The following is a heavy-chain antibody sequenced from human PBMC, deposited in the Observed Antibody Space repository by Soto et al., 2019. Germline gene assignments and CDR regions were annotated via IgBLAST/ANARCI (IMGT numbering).Heavy chain of an antibody. CDR3: VRKNYYYGMDV. V-gene: IGHV3-66*01. CDR1: GFTVSTDW. Sequence: EVQLVESGGGLVQPGGSLRLSCAASGFTVSTDWMYWVRQAPGKGLEWVSVIRGGGNTFYAASVEGRFTTARDTSKQTVYLQMNSLRAEETVVYYCVRKNYYYGMDVWGQGTTVSVSS. J-gene: IGHJ6*02. CDR2: IRGGGNT.